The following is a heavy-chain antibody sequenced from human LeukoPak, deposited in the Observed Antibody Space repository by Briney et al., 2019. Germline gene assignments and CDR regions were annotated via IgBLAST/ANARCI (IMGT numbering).Heavy chain of an antibody. V-gene: IGHV4-59*08. CDR3: ARYGGSGWVIDN. D-gene: IGHD6-19*01. J-gene: IGHJ4*02. Sequence: KSSETLSLTCTVSGGSISSYYWTWIRQPPGKGLEWIGYIYYTGATSYNPSLKSRVTISVDTSKKQFSLKLTSVTAADTAVYYRARYGGSGWVIDNWGQGTLVTVSS. CDR1: GGSISSYY. CDR2: IYYTGAT.